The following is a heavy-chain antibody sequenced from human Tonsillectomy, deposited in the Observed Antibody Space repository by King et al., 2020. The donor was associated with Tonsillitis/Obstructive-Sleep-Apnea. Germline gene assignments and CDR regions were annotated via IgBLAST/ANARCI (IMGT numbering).Heavy chain of an antibody. CDR1: GGSTSSYY. CDR3: ARAWNRSSTSKGLFDY. CDR2: IYYSGST. J-gene: IGHJ4*02. Sequence: QLQESGPGLVKPSETLSLTCTVSGGSTSSYYWSWIRQPPGKGLEWIGYIYYSGSTNYNPSLKSRVTISVDTSKNQFSLKLSSVTAADTAVYYCARAWNRSSTSKGLFDYWGQGTLVTVSS. V-gene: IGHV4-59*01. D-gene: IGHD2-2*01.